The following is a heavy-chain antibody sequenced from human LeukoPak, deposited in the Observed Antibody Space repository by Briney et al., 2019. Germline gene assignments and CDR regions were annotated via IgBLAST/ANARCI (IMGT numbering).Heavy chain of an antibody. J-gene: IGHJ4*02. D-gene: IGHD1-26*01. CDR1: GFTFSSYA. Sequence: RSLRLSCAASGFTFSSYAMHWVRQAPGKGLEWVAVISYDGSNKYYADSVKGRFTISRDNSKNTLYLQMNSLRAEDTAVYYCAKIVGATDSDYWGQGTLVTVSS. V-gene: IGHV3-30-3*01. CDR3: AKIVGATDSDY. CDR2: ISYDGSNK.